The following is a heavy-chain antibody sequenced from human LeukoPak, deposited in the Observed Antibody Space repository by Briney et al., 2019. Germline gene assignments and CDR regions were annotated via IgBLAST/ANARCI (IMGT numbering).Heavy chain of an antibody. CDR1: RFTFSSYA. CDR2: ISASGGRT. CDR3: AKDRDGGATTRPKGFEY. D-gene: IGHD1-26*01. V-gene: IGHV3-23*01. Sequence: PGGSLRLSCAASRFTFSSYAMSWVRQAPGKGLEWVSGISASGGRTYYADSVKGRFTISRDNSKNTLSLQLNSLRAEDTAVYYCAKDRDGGATTRPKGFEYWGQGTLVTVSS. J-gene: IGHJ4*02.